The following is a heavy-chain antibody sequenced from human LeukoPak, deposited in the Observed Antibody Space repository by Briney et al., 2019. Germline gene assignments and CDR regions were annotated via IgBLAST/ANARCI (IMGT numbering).Heavy chain of an antibody. J-gene: IGHJ1*01. CDR1: GFPFSNSW. V-gene: IGHV3-48*04. Sequence: PGGSLRLSCAVSGFPFSNSWMYWGRQAPGKGLEWVSYISSSGSTIYYADSAKGRFTISRDNAKNSLYPQMNSLRAEDTAVYYCARDPEYFQHWGQGTLVTVSS. CDR2: ISSSGSTI. CDR3: ARDPEYFQH.